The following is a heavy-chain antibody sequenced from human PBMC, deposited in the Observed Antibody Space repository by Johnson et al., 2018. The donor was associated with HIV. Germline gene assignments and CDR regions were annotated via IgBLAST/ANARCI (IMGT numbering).Heavy chain of an antibody. Sequence: VPLVESGGGVVRPGGSLRLSCAASGFTFDDYGMSWVRQAPGKGLEWVSRINSDGSSTSYADSVKGRFTISRDNAKNTLYLQMNSLRAEDTAVYYYARDPHPYTGTGTTRGAFDIWGQGTMVTVSS. CDR3: ARDPHPYTGTGTTRGAFDI. V-gene: IGHV3-20*04. D-gene: IGHD1-1*01. CDR2: INSDGSST. J-gene: IGHJ3*02. CDR1: GFTFDDYG.